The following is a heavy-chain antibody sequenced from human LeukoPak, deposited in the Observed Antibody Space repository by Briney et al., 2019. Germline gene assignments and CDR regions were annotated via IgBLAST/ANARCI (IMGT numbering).Heavy chain of an antibody. J-gene: IGHJ4*02. V-gene: IGHV4-30-4*08. CDR1: GFTFSSYW. CDR3: ARGEYYYDSSGYRY. D-gene: IGHD3-22*01. CDR2: IYYSGST. Sequence: LRLSCAASGFTFSSYWMSWIRQPPGKGLEWIGYIYYSGSTYYNPSLKSRVTISVDTSKNQFSLKLSSVTAADTAVYYCARGEYYYDSSGYRYWGQGTLVTVSS.